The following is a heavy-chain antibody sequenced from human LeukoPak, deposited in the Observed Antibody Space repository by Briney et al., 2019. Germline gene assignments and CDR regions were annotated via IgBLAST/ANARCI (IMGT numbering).Heavy chain of an antibody. Sequence: GGSLRLSCTASGFTFGDYAMSWVRQAPGKGLEWVGFIRSKAYGGTTEYAAAVKGRFTISRDDSKSIAYLQMNSLKTEDTAVYYCTRGKTAYCGGDCYPYYFDYWGQGTLVTVSS. CDR1: GFTFGDYA. CDR3: TRGKTAYCGGDCYPYYFDY. V-gene: IGHV3-49*04. D-gene: IGHD2-21*02. CDR2: IRSKAYGGTT. J-gene: IGHJ4*02.